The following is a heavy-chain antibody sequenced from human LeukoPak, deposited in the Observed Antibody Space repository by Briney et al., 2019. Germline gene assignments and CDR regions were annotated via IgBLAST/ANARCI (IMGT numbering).Heavy chain of an antibody. CDR1: GYTFTSYY. CDR3: AESTIAVAGTNYYYGMDV. V-gene: IGHV1-46*01. D-gene: IGHD6-19*01. Sequence: ASVNVSCKASGYTFTSYYMHWVRQAPGQGLEWMGIINPSGGSTSYAQKFQGRVTMTRDTSTSTVYMELSSLRSEDTAVYYCAESTIAVAGTNYYYGMDVWGQGTTVTVSS. CDR2: INPSGGST. J-gene: IGHJ6*02.